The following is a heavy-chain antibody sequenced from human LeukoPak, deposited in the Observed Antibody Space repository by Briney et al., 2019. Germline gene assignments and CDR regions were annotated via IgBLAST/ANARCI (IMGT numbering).Heavy chain of an antibody. CDR2: IIPILGIA. Sequence: ASVKVSCKASGGTFSSYAISWVRQAPGQGLEWMGRIIPILGIANYAQKFQGRVTITADKSTSTAYMELSSLRSEDTAVYYCARGYSNAPPYYYYMDVWGKGTTVTVSS. CDR1: GGTFSSYA. V-gene: IGHV1-69*04. CDR3: ARGYSNAPPYYYYMDV. D-gene: IGHD4-11*01. J-gene: IGHJ6*03.